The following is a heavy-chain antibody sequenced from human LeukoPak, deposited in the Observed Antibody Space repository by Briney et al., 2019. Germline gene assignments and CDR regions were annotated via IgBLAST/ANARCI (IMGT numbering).Heavy chain of an antibody. CDR3: AKVSGYDEPTFDY. CDR2: TSFDGSDN. V-gene: IGHV3-30*04. Sequence: PGGSLRLSCAASGFTFSSYAMHWVRQAPGKGLKWVAVTSFDGSDNYYADSVKGRFTISRDNSKNTLYLQMDSLRAEDTAVYYCAKVSGYDEPTFDYWGQGTLVTVSS. CDR1: GFTFSSYA. D-gene: IGHD5-12*01. J-gene: IGHJ4*02.